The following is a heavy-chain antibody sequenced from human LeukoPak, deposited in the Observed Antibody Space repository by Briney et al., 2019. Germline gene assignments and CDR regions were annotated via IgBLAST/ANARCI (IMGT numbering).Heavy chain of an antibody. CDR1: GGSVSSGSYY. CDR2: IYYSGSA. D-gene: IGHD1-14*01. CDR3: ARRDVITGTTDY. V-gene: IGHV4-61*01. Sequence: SETLSLTRTVSGGSVSSGSYYWSWIRQPPGKGLEWIGYIYYSGSANYNPSLESRVTISVDTSKNQFSLKLSSVTAADTAVYYCARRDVITGTTDYWGQGTLVTVSS. J-gene: IGHJ4*02.